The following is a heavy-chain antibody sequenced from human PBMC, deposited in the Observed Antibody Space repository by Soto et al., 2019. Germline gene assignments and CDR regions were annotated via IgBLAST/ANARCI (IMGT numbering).Heavy chain of an antibody. CDR3: ARPTYYYDSSGPPAY. CDR2: ISYDGSNK. V-gene: IGHV3-30-3*01. CDR1: RFTFRIYA. J-gene: IGHJ4*02. Sequence: GGSLRLSCPASRFTFRIYAIHWVRQPPRKGLEWVAVISYDGSNKYCADSVKGRFTVSRDNAKNSLYLQMNSLRAEDTAVYYCARPTYYYDSSGPPAYWGQGTLVTVSS. D-gene: IGHD3-22*01.